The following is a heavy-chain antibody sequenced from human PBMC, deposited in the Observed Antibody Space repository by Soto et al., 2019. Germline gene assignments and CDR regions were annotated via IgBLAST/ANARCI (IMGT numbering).Heavy chain of an antibody. J-gene: IGHJ4*02. D-gene: IGHD6-19*01. CDR2: IYYSGST. V-gene: IGHV4-59*01. CDR1: GGSISSYY. CDR3: ARVSVMAVAAQKWSFDY. Sequence: SETLSLTCTVSGGSISSYYWSWIRQPPGKGLEWIGYIYYSGSTNYDPSLKSRVTISVDTSKNQFSLKLSSVTAADTAVYYCARVSVMAVAAQKWSFDYWGQGTLVTVSS.